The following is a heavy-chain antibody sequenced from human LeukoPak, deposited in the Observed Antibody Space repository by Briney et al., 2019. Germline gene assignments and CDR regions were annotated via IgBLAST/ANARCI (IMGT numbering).Heavy chain of an antibody. Sequence: PGGSLRLSCAASGFTFSSYSVYWVRQAPGKGLEWISYISSSITTIYYADSVKGRFTVSRDNAKNSLYLQMNSLSAEDTAVYYCVRDVGGTDYWGQGTLVTVSS. CDR3: VRDVGGTDY. J-gene: IGHJ4*02. CDR2: ISSSITTI. D-gene: IGHD3-16*01. CDR1: GFTFSSYS. V-gene: IGHV3-48*01.